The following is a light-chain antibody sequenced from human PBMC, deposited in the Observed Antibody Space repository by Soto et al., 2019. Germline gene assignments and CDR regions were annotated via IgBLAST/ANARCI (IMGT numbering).Light chain of an antibody. CDR2: GAS. CDR1: QSVSSSY. CDR3: QQYGGSPTT. V-gene: IGKV3-20*01. Sequence: EIVLTQSPGTLSLSPGERATLSCRASQSVSSSYLAWYQQNPGQAPRLLIHGASSRASGIPDRFSGSGSGTDFTLTISRLEPEDFAVYYCQQYGGSPTTFGQGTRLEIK. J-gene: IGKJ5*01.